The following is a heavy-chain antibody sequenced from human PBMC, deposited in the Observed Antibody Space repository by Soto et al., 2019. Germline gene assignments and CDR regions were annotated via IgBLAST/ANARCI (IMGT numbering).Heavy chain of an antibody. J-gene: IGHJ6*02. V-gene: IGHV5-10-1*01. CDR2: IDPSDSYT. Sequence: PGESLKISCKGSGYSFTSYWISWVRQMPGKGLEWMGRIDPSDSYTNYSPSFQGHVTISADKSISTAYLQWSSLKASDTAMYYCARGVRSLEWYKNYYYYGMDVWGQGTTVTVSS. CDR1: GYSFTSYW. D-gene: IGHD3-3*01. CDR3: ARGVRSLEWYKNYYYYGMDV.